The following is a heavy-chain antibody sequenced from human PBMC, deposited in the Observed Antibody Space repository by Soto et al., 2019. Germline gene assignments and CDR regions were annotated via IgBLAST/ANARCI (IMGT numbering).Heavy chain of an antibody. CDR2: ISGSGGAT. Sequence: GGSLRLSCVVSGFIPSSYAMSWFRQAPGKGLEWVSGISGSGGATSYADSVKGRFTISRDNSKNTLYLQMNSLSAEDTAIYYCAKDAIMVSSSFNYFDFWGQGALVTVSS. D-gene: IGHD6-13*01. V-gene: IGHV3-23*01. J-gene: IGHJ4*02. CDR1: GFIPSSYA. CDR3: AKDAIMVSSSFNYFDF.